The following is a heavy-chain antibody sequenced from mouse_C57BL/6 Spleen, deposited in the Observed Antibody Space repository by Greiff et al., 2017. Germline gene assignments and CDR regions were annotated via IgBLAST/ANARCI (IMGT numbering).Heavy chain of an antibody. CDR1: GFTFSSYA. CDR3: TRDPTYYYGSSYESYAMDY. D-gene: IGHD1-1*01. CDR2: ISSGGDYI. Sequence: DVMLVESGEGLVKPGGSLKLSCAASGFTFSSYAMSWVRQTPEKRLEWVAYISSGGDYIYYADTVKGRFTISRDNARNTLYLQMSSLKSEDTAMYYCTRDPTYYYGSSYESYAMDYWGQGTSVTVSS. V-gene: IGHV5-9-1*02. J-gene: IGHJ4*01.